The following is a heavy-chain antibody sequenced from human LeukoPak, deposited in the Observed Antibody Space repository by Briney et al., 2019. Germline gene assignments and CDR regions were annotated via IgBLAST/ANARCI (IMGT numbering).Heavy chain of an antibody. Sequence: GGSLRLSCTASGFTFGDYAMSWFRQAPGKGLEWVGFIRSKAYGGTTEYAASVKGRFTISRDDPKSIAYLQMNSLKTEDTAVYYCTRGPGIAAARFDYWGQGTLVTVSS. J-gene: IGHJ4*02. CDR2: IRSKAYGGTT. CDR3: TRGPGIAAARFDY. D-gene: IGHD6-13*01. V-gene: IGHV3-49*03. CDR1: GFTFGDYA.